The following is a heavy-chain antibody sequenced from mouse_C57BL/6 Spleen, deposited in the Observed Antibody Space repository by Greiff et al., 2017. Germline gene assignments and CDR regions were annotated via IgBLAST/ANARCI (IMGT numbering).Heavy chain of an antibody. V-gene: IGHV1-64*01. D-gene: IGHD1-1*01. J-gene: IGHJ4*01. CDR1: GYTFTSYW. CDR2: IHPNSGST. CDR3: AREGTVVADYYAMDY. Sequence: QVQLQQPGAELVKPGASVKLSCKASGYTFTSYWMHWVKQRPGQGLEWIGMIHPNSGSTNYNEKFKSKATLTVDKSSSTAYMQLSSLTSEDSAVYYCAREGTVVADYYAMDYWGQGTSVTVSS.